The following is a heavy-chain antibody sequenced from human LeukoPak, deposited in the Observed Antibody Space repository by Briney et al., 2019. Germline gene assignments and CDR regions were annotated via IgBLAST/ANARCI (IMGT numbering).Heavy chain of an antibody. Sequence: ASVKVSCKASGYTFTGYYMHWVRQAPGQGLEWMGWINPNSGGTNYAQKFQGRVTMTRDTSISTAHMELNSLRAEDTAVYYCAREGRGYYSERHAFDIWGQGTMVTVSS. CDR1: GYTFTGYY. V-gene: IGHV1-2*02. CDR3: AREGRGYYSERHAFDI. D-gene: IGHD3-22*01. CDR2: INPNSGGT. J-gene: IGHJ3*02.